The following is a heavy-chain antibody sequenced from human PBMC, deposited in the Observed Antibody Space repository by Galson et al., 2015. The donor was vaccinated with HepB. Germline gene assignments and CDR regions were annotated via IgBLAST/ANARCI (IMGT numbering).Heavy chain of an antibody. V-gene: IGHV4-4*07. Sequence: ETLSLTCTVSGGSISGHYWMWTRQPAGKGLEWTGRIYSSGSTNYNPSLKSRVTMSVDTSKNEFSLKLSSVTAADTAVYYCARAPNYEVLTGYYDVNYFDYWGQGTLVTASS. CDR2: IYSSGST. CDR3: ARAPNYEVLTGYYDVNYFDY. D-gene: IGHD3-9*01. CDR1: GGSISGHY. J-gene: IGHJ4*02.